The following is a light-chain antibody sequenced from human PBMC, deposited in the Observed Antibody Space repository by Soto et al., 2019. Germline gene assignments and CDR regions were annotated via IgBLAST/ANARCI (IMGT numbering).Light chain of an antibody. V-gene: IGKV1-39*01. J-gene: IGKJ1*01. Sequence: DIQMTQSPSSLSASEGDKVTITCRASESISHYVNWYQQKPGSAPKLLIHSASIFQSGVPSRFSGSGSGTDFTLTSSSLQPEDFATFYCQQSYGTPTFGQGTKVESK. CDR1: ESISHY. CDR2: SAS. CDR3: QQSYGTPT.